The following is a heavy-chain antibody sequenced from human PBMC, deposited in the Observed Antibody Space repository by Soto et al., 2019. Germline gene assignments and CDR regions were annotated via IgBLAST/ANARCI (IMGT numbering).Heavy chain of an antibody. Sequence: PGGPMRVSCTASGFTISSYIRNWVSQTTGKGLEWVSSISSSSSYIYYADSVKGRFTISRDNAKNSLYLQMSSLRAEDTAVYYCARDLGYYDSSGRRSAFDIWGQGTMVTVSS. D-gene: IGHD3-22*01. CDR1: GFTISSYI. J-gene: IGHJ3*02. CDR3: ARDLGYYDSSGRRSAFDI. CDR2: ISSSSSYI. V-gene: IGHV3-21*01.